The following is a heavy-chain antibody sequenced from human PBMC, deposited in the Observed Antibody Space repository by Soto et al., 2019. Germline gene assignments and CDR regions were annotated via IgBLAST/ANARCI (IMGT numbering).Heavy chain of an antibody. CDR1: GGSMIAYY. CDR3: ATVRGTGGQRPFDH. Sequence: PSETLSLTCTVSGGSMIAYYWNWMRQPPGKGLQWIGYTYYRGSTTYNPSLKSRVTISVDSSKNQFSLKLDSVTPADTAVYYCATVRGTGGQRPFDHWGQGTLVTVSS. D-gene: IGHD2-15*01. CDR2: TYYRGST. V-gene: IGHV4-59*01. J-gene: IGHJ4*02.